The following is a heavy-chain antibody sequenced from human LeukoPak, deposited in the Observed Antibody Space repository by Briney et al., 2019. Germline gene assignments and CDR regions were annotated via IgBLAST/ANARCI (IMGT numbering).Heavy chain of an antibody. Sequence: GGSLRLSCAASGFSFSTYWMYWVRQAPGKGLVWVSRINSDGSTTSYADSVKGRFTISRDNAKSTLYLQMNSLRAEDTAVYFCATYSSSNAREFQYWGQGTLVTVSS. CDR3: ATYSSSNAREFQY. J-gene: IGHJ1*01. CDR1: GFSFSTYW. CDR2: INSDGSTT. D-gene: IGHD2-2*01. V-gene: IGHV3-74*01.